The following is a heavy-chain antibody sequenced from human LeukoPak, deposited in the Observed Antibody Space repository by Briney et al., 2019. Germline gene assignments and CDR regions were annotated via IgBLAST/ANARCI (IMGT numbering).Heavy chain of an antibody. Sequence: PGGSLRLSCAASGFTFSSYSMNWVRQAPGKGLEWVSYISSSSSTIYYADSVKGRFTISRDNAKNSLYLQMNSLRAEDTAVYYCARGGIVVVTAPFLWGQGTLVTVSS. CDR2: ISSSSSTI. J-gene: IGHJ4*02. V-gene: IGHV3-48*04. CDR3: ARGGIVVVTAPFL. D-gene: IGHD2-21*02. CDR1: GFTFSSYS.